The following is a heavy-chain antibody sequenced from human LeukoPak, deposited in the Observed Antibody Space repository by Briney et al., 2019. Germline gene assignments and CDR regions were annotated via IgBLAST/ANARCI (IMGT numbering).Heavy chain of an antibody. J-gene: IGHJ4*02. Sequence: PSQTLSLTCTVSGGSISSGDYYWSWIRQPPGKGLEWIGYIYYSGSTYYNLSLKGRVTISVDTSKNQFSLKLSSVTAADTAVYYCAREHSGSYIFDYWGQGTLVTVSS. CDR2: IYYSGST. D-gene: IGHD1-26*01. CDR1: GGSISSGDYY. CDR3: AREHSGSYIFDY. V-gene: IGHV4-30-4*08.